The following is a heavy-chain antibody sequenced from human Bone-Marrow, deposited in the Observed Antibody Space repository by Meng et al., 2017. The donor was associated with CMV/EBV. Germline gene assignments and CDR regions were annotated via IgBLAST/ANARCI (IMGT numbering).Heavy chain of an antibody. V-gene: IGHV3-21*04. CDR3: AKGTPIVVVPATVGGFDD. Sequence: GESLKISCAASGFTFSSYSMNWVRQAAGKGLEWVSSISSSSSYIYYADSVKGRFTISRDNAKNSLYLQMNSLRAEDTAVYYCAKGTPIVVVPATVGGFDDWGQGTLVTVSS. CDR1: GFTFSSYS. D-gene: IGHD2-2*01. CDR2: ISSSSSYI. J-gene: IGHJ4*02.